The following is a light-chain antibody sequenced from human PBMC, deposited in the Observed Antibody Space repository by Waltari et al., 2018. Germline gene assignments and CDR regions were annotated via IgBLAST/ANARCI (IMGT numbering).Light chain of an antibody. Sequence: DIQMTQSPYSLSASVGDSVTITCLATQYISNYLNWYQQKPGKAPKLLIYDAYTLATGVPSRFTGSGGGTHFTLTITGLQPEDIATYYCQQFDNLPFTFGPGTKVDFK. CDR3: QQFDNLPFT. CDR2: DAY. CDR1: QYISNY. J-gene: IGKJ3*01. V-gene: IGKV1-33*01.